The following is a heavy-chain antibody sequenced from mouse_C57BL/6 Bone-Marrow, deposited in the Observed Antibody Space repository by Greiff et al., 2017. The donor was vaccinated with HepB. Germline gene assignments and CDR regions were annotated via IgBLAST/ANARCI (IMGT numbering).Heavy chain of an antibody. J-gene: IGHJ2*01. CDR1: GYTFTDHT. CDR3: EREGFTTVVAQDY. D-gene: IGHD1-1*01. CDR2: IYPRDGST. Sequence: VTLMESDAELVKPGDSVKITCKVSGYTFTDHTIHWLKQRPEQGLEWIGYIYPRDGSTKYNEKFKGKATLTADKTSSTAYMQLNSLTSEDSAVYFCEREGFTTVVAQDYWGQGTTLTVSS. V-gene: IGHV1-78*01.